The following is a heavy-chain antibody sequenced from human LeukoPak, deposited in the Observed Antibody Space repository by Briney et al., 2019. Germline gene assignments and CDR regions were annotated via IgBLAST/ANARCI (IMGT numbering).Heavy chain of an antibody. J-gene: IGHJ5*02. CDR3: ARDREAGGLYRFDP. CDR2: IKQDGSEK. Sequence: PGGSLRLSCAASGFTFSSYWMSWVRQAPGKGLEWVANIKQDGSEKYYVDSVKGRFTISRDNAKNSLYLQMNSLRAEDTAVYYCARDREAGGLYRFDPWGQGTLVTVSS. V-gene: IGHV3-7*01. D-gene: IGHD1-26*01. CDR1: GFTFSSYW.